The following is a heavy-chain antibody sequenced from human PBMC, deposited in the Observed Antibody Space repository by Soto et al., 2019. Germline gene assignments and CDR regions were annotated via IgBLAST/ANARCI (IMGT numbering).Heavy chain of an antibody. V-gene: IGHV4-4*07. CDR1: GGSISSYY. CDR3: ARDGVTMVRGVKNWFDP. CDR2: IYTSGST. J-gene: IGHJ5*02. D-gene: IGHD3-10*01. Sequence: SETLSLTCTVSGGSISSYYWSWIRQPAGKGLEWIGRIYTSGSTNYNPSLKSRVTMSVDTSKNQFSPKLSSVTAADTAVYYCARDGVTMVRGVKNWFDPWGQGTLVTVSS.